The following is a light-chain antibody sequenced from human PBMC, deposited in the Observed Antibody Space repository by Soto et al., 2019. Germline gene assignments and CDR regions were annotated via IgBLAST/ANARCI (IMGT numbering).Light chain of an antibody. V-gene: IGLV1-40*01. J-gene: IGLJ2*01. CDR1: SSNIGAGYD. CDR3: QSYDSNLSGVI. CDR2: DSN. Sequence: QLVLTQPPSVSGAPGERVTISCTGSSSNIGAGYDVHWYQQVPGTAPKLLIYDSNKRPSGVPDRFSGSKSGTSASLAITGLQAEDETDYYCQSYDSNLSGVIFGGGTKVTVL.